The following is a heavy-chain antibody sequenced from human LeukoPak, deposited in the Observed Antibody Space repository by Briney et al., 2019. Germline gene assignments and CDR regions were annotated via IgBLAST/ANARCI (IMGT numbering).Heavy chain of an antibody. D-gene: IGHD2-2*01. CDR1: GGSISSSSYY. CDR2: TYYSGST. J-gene: IGHJ4*02. V-gene: IGHV4-39*01. Sequence: SETLSLTCTVSGGSISSSSYYWGWIRQPPGTGLEWIGSTYYSGSTYYNPSLKSRVTISVDTSKNQFSLKLSSVTAADTAVYYCARHHKYGPTAAHFDYWGQGTLVTVSS. CDR3: ARHHKYGPTAAHFDY.